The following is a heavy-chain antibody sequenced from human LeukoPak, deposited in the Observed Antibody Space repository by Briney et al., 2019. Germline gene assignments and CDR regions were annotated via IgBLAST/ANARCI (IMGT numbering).Heavy chain of an antibody. J-gene: IGHJ4*02. CDR2: IIPILGIA. V-gene: IGHV1-69*04. Sequence: SVKVSCKASGGTFSSYAISWVRQAPGQGLEWMGRIIPILGIANYAQKFQGRVTITADKSTSTAYMELSSLRSEDTAVYYCAAHDSSGYYCYFDYWGQGTLVTVSS. CDR1: GGTFSSYA. D-gene: IGHD3-22*01. CDR3: AAHDSSGYYCYFDY.